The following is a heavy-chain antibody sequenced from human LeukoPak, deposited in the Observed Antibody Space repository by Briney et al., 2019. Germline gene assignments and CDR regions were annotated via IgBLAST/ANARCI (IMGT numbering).Heavy chain of an antibody. CDR3: ATDCGSTNCWERGDWFDP. CDR2: IYTSGST. Sequence: SETLSLTCTGSGGSISSYYWSWIRQPAGKGLEWIGRIYTSGSTNYNPSLKSRVTMSVDTSKNQFSLKLSSVAAADTAVYYCATDCGSTNCWERGDWFDPWGQGTLVTVSS. CDR1: GGSISSYY. D-gene: IGHD2-2*01. V-gene: IGHV4-4*07. J-gene: IGHJ5*02.